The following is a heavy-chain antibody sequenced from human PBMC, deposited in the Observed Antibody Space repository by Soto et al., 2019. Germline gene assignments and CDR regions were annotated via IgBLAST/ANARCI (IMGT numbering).Heavy chain of an antibody. CDR1: GGSFIGYY. CDR2: INHSGST. D-gene: IGHD3-3*01. CDR3: ARLGFWSGYYGMDV. J-gene: IGHJ6*02. V-gene: IGHV4-34*01. Sequence: SETLSLTCAVYGGSFIGYYWSWIRQPPGKGLEWIGEINHSGSTNYNPSLKSRVTISVDTSKNQFSLKLSSVTAADTAVYYCARLGFWSGYYGMDVWGQGTTVTVSS.